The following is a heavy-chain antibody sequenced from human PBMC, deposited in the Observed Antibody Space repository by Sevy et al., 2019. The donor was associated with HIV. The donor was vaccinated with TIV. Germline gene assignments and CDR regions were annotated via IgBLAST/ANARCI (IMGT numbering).Heavy chain of an antibody. V-gene: IGHV3-48*03. CDR1: GFTFSSYE. Sequence: GGSLRLSCAASGFTFSSYEMNWVRQAPGKGLEWVSYISSSGSTIYYADSVKGRFTISRDNAKNSLYLQMNSLRAEDTAVYYCARDKGYYAFWSGYYTRAGYYYYGMDVWGQGTTVTVSS. J-gene: IGHJ6*02. CDR3: ARDKGYYAFWSGYYTRAGYYYYGMDV. CDR2: ISSSGSTI. D-gene: IGHD3-3*01.